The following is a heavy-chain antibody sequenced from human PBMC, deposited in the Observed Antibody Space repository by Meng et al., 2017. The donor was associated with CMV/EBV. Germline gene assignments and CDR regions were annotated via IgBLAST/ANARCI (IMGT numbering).Heavy chain of an antibody. CDR1: GGSISSSSYY. CDR2: IYYSGST. J-gene: IGHJ4*02. Sequence: QLRECGPGWVKPSGALSLPCTVSGGSISSSSYYWGWIRQPPGKGLEWIGSIYYSGSTYYNPSLKSRVTISVDTSKNQFSLKLSSVTAADTAVYYCARDPSLRWIDYWGQGTLVTVSS. CDR3: ARDPSLRWIDY. D-gene: IGHD4-23*01. V-gene: IGHV4-39*07.